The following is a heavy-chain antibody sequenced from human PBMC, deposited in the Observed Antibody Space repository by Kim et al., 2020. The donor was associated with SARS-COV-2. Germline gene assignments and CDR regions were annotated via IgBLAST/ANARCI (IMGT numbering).Heavy chain of an antibody. J-gene: IGHJ5*02. CDR3: ARDRNRLVRGVIGWFDP. CDR2: INAGNGNT. D-gene: IGHD3-10*01. Sequence: ASVKVSCKASGYTFTSYAMHWVRQAPGQRLEWMGWINAGNGNTKYSQKFQGRVTITRDTSASTAYMELSSLRSEDTAVYYCARDRNRLVRGVIGWFDPWGQGPPVTVSS. CDR1: GYTFTSYA. V-gene: IGHV1-3*01.